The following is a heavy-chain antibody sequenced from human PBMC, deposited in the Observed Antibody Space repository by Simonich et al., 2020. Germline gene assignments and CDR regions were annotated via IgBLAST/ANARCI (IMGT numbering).Heavy chain of an antibody. CDR1: GGSFSGYY. J-gene: IGHJ1*01. CDR3: ARGLRVAAAGTAFQH. D-gene: IGHD6-13*01. V-gene: IGHV4-34*01. Sequence: QVQLQQWGAGLLKPSETLSLTCAVYGGSFSGYYWSWFRQPPGKGLVWLGEINHSESTNNNPSLKSRVTISVDTSKNQFSLKLSSVTAADTAVYYCARGLRVAAAGTAFQHWGQGTLVTVSS. CDR2: INHSEST.